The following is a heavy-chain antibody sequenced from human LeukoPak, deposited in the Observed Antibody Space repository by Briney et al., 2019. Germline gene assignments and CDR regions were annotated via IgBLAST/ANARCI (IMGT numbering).Heavy chain of an antibody. D-gene: IGHD2-2*01. CDR2: ASSDGSDK. J-gene: IGHJ4*03. CDR1: GFTFIDYT. V-gene: IGHV3-30*04. Sequence: GGSLRLSCTTSGFTFIDYTMHWVRQAPGEGPEWVALASSDGSDKQYAASVKGRFTISRDDSKNTLYLEMNTLKDEDTAVYYCARAHSASWYAAYWGHGARVTVSS. CDR3: ARAHSASWYAAY.